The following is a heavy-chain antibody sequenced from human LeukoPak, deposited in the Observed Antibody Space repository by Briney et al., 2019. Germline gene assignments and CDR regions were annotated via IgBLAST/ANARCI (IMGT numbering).Heavy chain of an antibody. CDR3: ARCATYSSSWLDI. D-gene: IGHD6-13*01. CDR1: GGSFSGYY. Sequence: SETLSLTCAVYGGSFSGYYWSWIRQPPGKGLEWIGEINHSGSTNYNPSLKSRVTISVDTSKNQFSLKLSSVTAADTAVYYCARCATYSSSWLDIWGQGTMVTVSS. J-gene: IGHJ3*02. CDR2: INHSGST. V-gene: IGHV4-34*01.